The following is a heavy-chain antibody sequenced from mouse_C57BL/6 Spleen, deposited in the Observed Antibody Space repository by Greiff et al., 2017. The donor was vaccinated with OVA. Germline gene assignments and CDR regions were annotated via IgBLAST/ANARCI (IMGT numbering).Heavy chain of an antibody. J-gene: IGHJ4*01. Sequence: EVKVEESGPGLVKPSQSLSLTCSVTGYSITSGYYWNWIRQFPGNKLEWMGYISYDGSNNYNPSLKNRISITSDTSKNQFFLKLNSVTTEDTATYYCARGPERHAMDYWGQGTSVTVSS. V-gene: IGHV3-6*01. CDR3: ARGPERHAMDY. CDR1: GYSITSGYY. CDR2: ISYDGSN.